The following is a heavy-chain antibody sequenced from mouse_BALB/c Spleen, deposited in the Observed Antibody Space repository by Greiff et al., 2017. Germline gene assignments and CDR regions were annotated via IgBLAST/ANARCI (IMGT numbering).Heavy chain of an antibody. Sequence: EVHLVESGGGLVKPGGSLKLSCAASGFAFSSYDMSWVRQTPEKRLEWVAYISSGGGSTYYPDTVKGRFTISRDNAKNTLYLQMSSLKSEDTAMYYCARHDDYDGYFDVWGAGTTVTVSS. CDR3: ARHDDYDGYFDV. CDR1: GFAFSSYD. CDR2: ISSGGGST. D-gene: IGHD2-4*01. V-gene: IGHV5-12-1*01. J-gene: IGHJ1*01.